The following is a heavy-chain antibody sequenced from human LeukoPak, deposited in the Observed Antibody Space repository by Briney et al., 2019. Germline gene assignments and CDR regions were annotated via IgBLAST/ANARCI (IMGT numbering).Heavy chain of an antibody. CDR3: TRHNVDRPY. CDR2: IRSKANSYAT. Sequence: PGGSLRLSCAASGFTFSGSAMHWVRQASGKGLEWVGRIRSKANSYATAYAASVKGRFTISRDDSKDTAYLQMNSLKTEDTAVYYCTRHNVDRPYWGQGTLVTVSS. D-gene: IGHD3-22*01. V-gene: IGHV3-73*01. CDR1: GFTFSGSA. J-gene: IGHJ4*02.